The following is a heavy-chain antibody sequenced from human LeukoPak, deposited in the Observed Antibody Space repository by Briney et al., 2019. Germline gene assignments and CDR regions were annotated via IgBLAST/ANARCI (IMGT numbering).Heavy chain of an antibody. CDR3: ARDFLEDSL. D-gene: IGHD3-3*01. CDR1: GFNFSDYN. Sequence: PGGSLRLSCAASGFNFSDYNMNWVRQAPGEGLEWVSYISSTSSPIYYADSVKGRFTISRDNAKHSLYLQMNSLRAEDTAVYYCARDFLEDSLWGQGTLVTVSS. CDR2: ISSTSSPI. V-gene: IGHV3-48*01. J-gene: IGHJ4*02.